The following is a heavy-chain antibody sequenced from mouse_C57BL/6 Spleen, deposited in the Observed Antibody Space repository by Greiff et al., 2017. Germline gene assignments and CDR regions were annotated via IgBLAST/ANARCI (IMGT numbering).Heavy chain of an antibody. CDR1: GFNIKDYY. V-gene: IGHV14-2*01. CDR3: ASSSPPYWYFDV. Sequence: EVQVVESGAELVKPGASVKLSCTASGFNIKDYYMHWVKQRTEQGLEWIGRIDPEDGETKYAPKFKGKATITADTASNTAYLQLSSLTSEDTAVYYCASSSPPYWYFDVWGTGTTVTVSS. CDR2: IDPEDGET. D-gene: IGHD1-1*01. J-gene: IGHJ1*03.